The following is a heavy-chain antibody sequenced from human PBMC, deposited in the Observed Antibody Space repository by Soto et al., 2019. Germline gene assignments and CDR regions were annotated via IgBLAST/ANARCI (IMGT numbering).Heavy chain of an antibody. V-gene: IGHV1-69*13. CDR2: IIPIFGTA. CDR3: ARDYDSSGYYYNYYYYGMDV. CDR1: GGTFSSYA. Sequence: GASVKVSCKASGGTFSSYAISWVRQAPGQGLEWMGGIIPIFGTANYAQKFQGRVTITADESTSTAYMELSSLRSEDTAVYYCARDYDSSGYYYNYYYYGMDVWGQGTTVTAP. D-gene: IGHD3-22*01. J-gene: IGHJ6*02.